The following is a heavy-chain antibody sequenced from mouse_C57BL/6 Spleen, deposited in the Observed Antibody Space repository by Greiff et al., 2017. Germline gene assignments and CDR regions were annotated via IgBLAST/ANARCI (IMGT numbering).Heavy chain of an antibody. D-gene: IGHD1-1*01. CDR3: ARNYGSSPHYFDY. V-gene: IGHV2-2*01. CDR1: GFSLTSYG. CDR2: IWSGGST. J-gene: IGHJ2*01. Sequence: VQLQESGPGLVQPSQSLSITCTVSGFSLTSYGVHWVRPSPGKGLEWLGVIWSGGSTDYNAAFISRLSISKDNSKSQVFFKMNSLQADDTAIYYCARNYGSSPHYFDYWGQGTTLTVSS.